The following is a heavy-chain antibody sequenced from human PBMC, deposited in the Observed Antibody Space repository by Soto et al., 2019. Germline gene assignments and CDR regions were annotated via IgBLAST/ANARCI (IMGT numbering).Heavy chain of an antibody. CDR3: ARDDHIVVVPTSLGAMDV. CDR1: GDSISGYY. V-gene: IGHV4-59*12. J-gene: IGHJ6*02. CDR2: IYSSGYT. D-gene: IGHD2-2*01. Sequence: SETLSLTCTVSGDSISGYYWSWIRQPPGKGLEWIGYIYSSGYTNYNPSLKNRGTISLDTPKKQFSLKLSSVTAADSAVYYCARDDHIVVVPTSLGAMDVWGQGTTVTVSS.